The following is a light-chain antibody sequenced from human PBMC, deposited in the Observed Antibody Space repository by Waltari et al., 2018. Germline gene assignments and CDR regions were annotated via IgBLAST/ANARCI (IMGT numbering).Light chain of an antibody. CDR3: CSYAGNYIWV. Sequence: QSALTQPASVSGSPGQSVTISCTGASSDIGRYDLDSWYQQHPGNAPKLIICDVSKRPSGVSDRFSGSKSGDTASLTISGLQFEDEADYYCCSYAGNYIWVFGGGTRLTVL. V-gene: IGLV2-23*02. J-gene: IGLJ3*02. CDR2: DVS. CDR1: SSDIGRYDL.